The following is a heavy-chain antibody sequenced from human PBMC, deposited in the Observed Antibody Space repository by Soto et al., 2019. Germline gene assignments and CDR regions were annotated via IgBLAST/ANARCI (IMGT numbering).Heavy chain of an antibody. CDR1: GGSISSSNW. CDR3: ARSPDSSGYYPRWYYYGMDV. CDR2: IYHSGST. Sequence: PSETLSLTCAVSGGSISSSNWGSWVRQPPGKGLEGIGEIYHSGSTNYNPSLKSRVTISVDKSKNQFSLKLSSVTAADTAVYYCARSPDSSGYYPRWYYYGMDVWGQGTTVTVSS. D-gene: IGHD3-22*01. J-gene: IGHJ6*02. V-gene: IGHV4-4*02.